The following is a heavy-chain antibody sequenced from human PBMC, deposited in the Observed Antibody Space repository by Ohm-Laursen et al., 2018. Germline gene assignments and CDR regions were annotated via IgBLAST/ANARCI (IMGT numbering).Heavy chain of an antibody. CDR2: IKSTDDTR. D-gene: IGHD4-11*01. CDR1: GYSFNSNH. V-gene: IGHV1-46*02. J-gene: IGHJ4*02. CDR3: AKGQGDYSNYAIDY. Sequence: ASVKVSCKASGYSFNSNHMQWLRQAPGQGLEWMGIIKSTDDTRTYAQKFQGRVTITADKSTSTAYMELSSLRSEDTALYYCAKGQGDYSNYAIDYWGQGTLVTVSS.